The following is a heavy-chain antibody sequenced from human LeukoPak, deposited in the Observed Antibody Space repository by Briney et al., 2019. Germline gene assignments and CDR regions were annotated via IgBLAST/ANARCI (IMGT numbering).Heavy chain of an antibody. CDR1: GFTFSSYW. CDR3: AREAQKRNGMDL. CDR2: IKQDGSEK. V-gene: IGHV3-7*01. J-gene: IGHJ6*02. Sequence: GGSLRLSCAASGFTFSSYWMTWVRQAPGKGLVWVANIKQDGSEKYYVDSVKGRFTISRDDAKNSLYLQMNSLRAEDMAVYYCAREAQKRNGMDLWGQGPTLTVSS.